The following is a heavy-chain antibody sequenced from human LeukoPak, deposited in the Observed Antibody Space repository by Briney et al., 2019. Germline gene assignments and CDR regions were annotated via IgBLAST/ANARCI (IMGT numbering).Heavy chain of an antibody. Sequence: GGSLRLSCAASGFTFSIYGMHWVRQAPGKGLEWVAAIIYDGSNKYYADSVKGRFTISRDNYKNTLDLQMSSLRAEDTAVYYCAKDPSYTAAGIDYWGQGTLVTVSS. CDR3: AKDPSYTAAGIDY. J-gene: IGHJ4*02. CDR1: GFTFSIYG. D-gene: IGHD6-13*01. CDR2: IIYDGSNK. V-gene: IGHV3-30*18.